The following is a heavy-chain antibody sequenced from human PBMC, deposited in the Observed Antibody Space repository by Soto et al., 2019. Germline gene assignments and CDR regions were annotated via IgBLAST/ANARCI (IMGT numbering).Heavy chain of an antibody. CDR1: GGSISSGDYY. CDR3: ARVNPYYDSSGYPDY. Sequence: PSETLSLTCTVSGGSISSGDYYWSWIRQPPGKGLEWIGYIYYSGSTYYNPSLKSRVTISVDTSKNQFSLKLSSVTAADTAVYYCARVNPYYDSSGYPDYWGQGTLVTFSS. CDR2: IYYSGST. D-gene: IGHD3-22*01. V-gene: IGHV4-30-4*01. J-gene: IGHJ4*02.